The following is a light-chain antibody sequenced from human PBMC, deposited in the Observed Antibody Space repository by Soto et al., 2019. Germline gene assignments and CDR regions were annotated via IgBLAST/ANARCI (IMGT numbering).Light chain of an antibody. J-gene: IGKJ1*01. V-gene: IGKV3-11*01. Sequence: EIVLTQSPATLSLSPGERATLSCRASPSVSSYLAWYQQKAGQAPRLLIYDASNRATGIPARCSGSGSGTDFTLTISSLEPEDFAVYYCQQRSNWPWTFGQGTKVEIK. CDR2: DAS. CDR3: QQRSNWPWT. CDR1: PSVSSY.